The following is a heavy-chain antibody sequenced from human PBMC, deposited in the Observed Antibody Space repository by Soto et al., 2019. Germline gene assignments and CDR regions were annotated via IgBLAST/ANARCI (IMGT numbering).Heavy chain of an antibody. CDR2: ISAYNGNT. Sequence: ASVKVSCKASGYTFTSYGISWVRQAPGQGLEWMGWISAYNGNTNYAQKLQGRVTMTTDTSTSTAYMELRSLRSDDTAVYYCARKWYYYDSSGYYYSDYWGQGTLVTVSS. CDR1: GYTFTSYG. J-gene: IGHJ4*02. CDR3: ARKWYYYDSSGYYYSDY. V-gene: IGHV1-18*01. D-gene: IGHD3-22*01.